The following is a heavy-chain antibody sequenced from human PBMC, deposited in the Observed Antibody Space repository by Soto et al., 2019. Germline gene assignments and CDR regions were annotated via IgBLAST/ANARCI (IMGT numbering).Heavy chain of an antibody. CDR2: IHYSGATSFFP. J-gene: IGHJ4*02. D-gene: IGHD6-13*01. V-gene: IGHV4-59*01. CDR1: CGSMRNYF. Sequence: SETLSLTCTVSCGSMRNYFCTWIRQPPAKGRGRIGYIHYSGATSFFPSYNPSLRGRVTISEDTSKNQFSLKLLSVTTADTAVYFCAAGEASSRNLAPYYLDFWGPGTLVTVSS. CDR3: AAGEASSRNLAPYYLDF.